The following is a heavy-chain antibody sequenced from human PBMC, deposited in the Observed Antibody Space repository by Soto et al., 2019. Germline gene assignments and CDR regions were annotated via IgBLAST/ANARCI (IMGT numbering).Heavy chain of an antibody. V-gene: IGHV1-18*01. J-gene: IGHJ4*02. Sequence: QVQLVQSGAEVKKPGASVKVSCKASGYPLSTYGITWVRQAPGQGLEWMGWISAYNGNTHYAQKLQGRVTVTTDTSSSTAYMELRSLRSDDTAVYYCASSRLGELSSAYFDYWGQGTLVTVSS. CDR2: ISAYNGNT. D-gene: IGHD3-16*02. CDR3: ASSRLGELSSAYFDY. CDR1: GYPLSTYG.